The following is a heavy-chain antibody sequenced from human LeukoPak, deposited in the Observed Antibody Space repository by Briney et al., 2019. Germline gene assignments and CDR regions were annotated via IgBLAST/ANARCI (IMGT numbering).Heavy chain of an antibody. J-gene: IGHJ4*02. V-gene: IGHV3-9*01. CDR3: AKSLRGPFDY. CDR1: GFTFDDYA. CDR2: ISWNSGSI. D-gene: IGHD3/OR15-3a*01. Sequence: GRSLRLSCAASGFTFDDYAMHWVRQAPGRGLEWVSGISWNSGSIVYADSVKGRFTISRDNAKNSLYLQMNNLRPEDTALYYCAKSLRGPFDYWGQGTLVTVSS.